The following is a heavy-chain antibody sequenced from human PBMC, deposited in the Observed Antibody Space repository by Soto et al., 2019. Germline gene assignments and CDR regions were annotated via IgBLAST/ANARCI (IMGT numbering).Heavy chain of an antibody. CDR2: IYYSGST. CDR1: GGSISSGTYY. D-gene: IGHD6-13*01. J-gene: IGHJ4*02. CDR3: ASSSSGHNIDY. V-gene: IGHV4-39*01. Sequence: QLQLQESGPGLVKPSEPLSLTCTVSGGSISSGTYYWGWIRQPPGKGLEWIGTIYYSGSTYYTPSLKSRVTISVDTSKNQFSLKLSSVTAADTAVYYCASSSSGHNIDYWGQGTLVTVSS.